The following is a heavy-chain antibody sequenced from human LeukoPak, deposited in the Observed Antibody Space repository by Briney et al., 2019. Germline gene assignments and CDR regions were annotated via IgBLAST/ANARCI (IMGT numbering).Heavy chain of an antibody. D-gene: IGHD3-10*01. V-gene: IGHV3-23*01. CDR2: ISGSGGST. Sequence: GGSLRLSCAASGFTFSSYAMSWVRQAPGKGLEWVSAISGSGGSTYYADSVKGRFTISRDNSKNTLYLQMNSLRAEDTAVYYCARATYYYGSGTYYAYWGQGTLVTVSS. CDR3: ARATYYYGSGTYYAY. J-gene: IGHJ4*02. CDR1: GFTFSSYA.